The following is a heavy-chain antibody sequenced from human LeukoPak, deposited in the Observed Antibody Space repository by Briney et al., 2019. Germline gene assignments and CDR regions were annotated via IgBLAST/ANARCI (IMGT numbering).Heavy chain of an antibody. D-gene: IGHD7-27*01. CDR3: ARGTWGSDFDY. CDR2: IYATGNT. J-gene: IGHJ4*02. CDR1: GGSLNNYY. V-gene: IGHV4-4*07. Sequence: SQTLSLTCAASGGSLNNYYWSWIRQSAEKGLEWIGRIYATGNTNYNPSLKSRVTMSVDTSENQFSLNLISVTAADTAVYYCARGTWGSDFDYWGQGTLVTVSS.